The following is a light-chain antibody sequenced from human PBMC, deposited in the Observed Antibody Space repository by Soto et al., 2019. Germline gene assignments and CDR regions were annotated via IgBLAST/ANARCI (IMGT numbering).Light chain of an antibody. CDR2: GAS. CDR3: EQSNSWMWP. J-gene: IGKJ1*01. CDR1: QSVSSK. V-gene: IGKV3-15*01. Sequence: EIVVTLSPASLSVYQGARATLSGRASQSVSSKLAWYQQKPGQAPRLLIYGASTRATGIPARFSGSGSGTDFTLTLSSLHSEESAVYDCEQSNSWMWPFGQLAKVEIK.